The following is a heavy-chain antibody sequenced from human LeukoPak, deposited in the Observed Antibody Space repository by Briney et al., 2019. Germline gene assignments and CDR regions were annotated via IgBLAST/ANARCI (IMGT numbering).Heavy chain of an antibody. CDR1: GYSISSGYY. J-gene: IGHJ4*02. Sequence: SETLSLTCTVSGYSISSGYYWGWIRQPPGKGLEWIGSIYHSGSTYYNPSLKSRVTISVDTSKNQFSLKLSSVTAADTAVYYCARQGAYCSGGSCYSGVADYWGQGTLVTVSS. V-gene: IGHV4-38-2*02. D-gene: IGHD2-15*01. CDR3: ARQGAYCSGGSCYSGVADY. CDR2: IYHSGST.